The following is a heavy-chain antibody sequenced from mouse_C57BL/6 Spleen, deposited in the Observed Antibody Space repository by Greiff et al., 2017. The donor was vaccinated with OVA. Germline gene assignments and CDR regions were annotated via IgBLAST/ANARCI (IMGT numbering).Heavy chain of an antibody. Sequence: DVQLQESGPGLVKPSQSLSLTCSVTGYSITSGYYWNWIRQFPGNKLEWMGYISYDGSNNYNPSLKNRISITRDTSKNQFFLKLNSVTTEDTATYYCARDPNWAWYFDVWGTGTTVTVSS. D-gene: IGHD4-1*01. CDR3: ARDPNWAWYFDV. CDR1: GYSITSGYY. J-gene: IGHJ1*03. CDR2: ISYDGSN. V-gene: IGHV3-6*01.